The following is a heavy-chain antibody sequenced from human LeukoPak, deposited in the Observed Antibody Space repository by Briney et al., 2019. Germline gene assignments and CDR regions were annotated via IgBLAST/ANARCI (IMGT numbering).Heavy chain of an antibody. CDR1: GYSISSGYY. Sequence: SETLSLTCTVSGYSISSGYYWGWIRQPPGKGLEWIGSIYRRGTTYYTPSLKSRVTISVDTSKNQFTLNLSSVTAADTAVYYCARDLTISPRGQGTLVTVSS. J-gene: IGHJ4*02. V-gene: IGHV4-38-2*02. CDR2: IYRRGTT. CDR3: ARDLTISP. D-gene: IGHD3-9*01.